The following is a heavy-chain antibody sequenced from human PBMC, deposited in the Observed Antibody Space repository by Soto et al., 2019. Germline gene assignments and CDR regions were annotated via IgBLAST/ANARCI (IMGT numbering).Heavy chain of an antibody. V-gene: IGHV1-18*01. CDR1: GYTFTSYG. CDR3: ARAVRFTLLYYYGMDV. CDR2: ISAYNGNT. D-gene: IGHD4-17*01. J-gene: IGHJ6*02. Sequence: QVQLVQSGAEVKKPGASVKVSCKASGYTFTSYGISWVRQAPGQGLEWMGWISAYNGNTNYAQKLQGRVTMTTDTSTSTAYMELRGLRSDDTAVYYCARAVRFTLLYYYGMDVWGQGTTVTVSS.